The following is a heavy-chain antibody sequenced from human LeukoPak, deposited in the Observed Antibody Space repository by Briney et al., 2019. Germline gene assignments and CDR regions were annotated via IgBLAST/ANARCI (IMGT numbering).Heavy chain of an antibody. Sequence: PGGSLRLSCPASGFTFSDYSMSWVRQAPGKGLEWVSSISSSSDYIYYADSVKGRFTISRGNARNSLYLQMNSLRAEDTAVYYCARSRSVSNYKGMDVWGQGTTVTVSS. J-gene: IGHJ6*02. D-gene: IGHD5/OR15-5a*01. V-gene: IGHV3-21*01. CDR2: ISSSSDYI. CDR3: ARSRSVSNYKGMDV. CDR1: GFTFSDYS.